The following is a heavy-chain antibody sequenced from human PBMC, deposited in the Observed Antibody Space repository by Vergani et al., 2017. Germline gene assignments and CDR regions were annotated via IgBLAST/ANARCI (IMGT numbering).Heavy chain of an antibody. J-gene: IGHJ4*02. V-gene: IGHV3-43*01. Sequence: EVQLVESGGVVVQPGGSLRLSCAASGFTFDDSTMHWVRQAPGKGLEWVSLISWDGGSTYYADSVKGRFTISRDNSKNSLYLQMNSLRTEDTALYYCAKDNQRYSYDMFDYWGQGTLVTVSS. CDR2: ISWDGGST. CDR3: AKDNQRYSYDMFDY. D-gene: IGHD5-18*01. CDR1: GFTFDDST.